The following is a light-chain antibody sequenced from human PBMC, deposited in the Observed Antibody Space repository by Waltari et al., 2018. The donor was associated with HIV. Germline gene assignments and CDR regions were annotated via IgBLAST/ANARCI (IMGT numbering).Light chain of an antibody. V-gene: IGLV3-25*03. Sequence: SSELTQPPSVSVSPGQTARISCSGDPLSKQSANWYQQKPGQAPVVVIIKDTERPSGIPERFSGSSSGTTVTLTIRGVQAEDEADYYCQSSDNSEHMIFGGGTKLTVL. CDR3: QSSDNSEHMI. CDR1: PLSKQS. CDR2: KDT. J-gene: IGLJ2*01.